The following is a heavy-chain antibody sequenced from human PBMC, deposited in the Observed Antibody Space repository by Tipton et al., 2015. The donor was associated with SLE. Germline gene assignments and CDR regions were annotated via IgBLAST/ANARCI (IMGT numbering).Heavy chain of an antibody. J-gene: IGHJ3*02. CDR2: ISYSGST. CDR3: ARVGSSFGFDI. Sequence: TLSLTCTISGASISSHYWSWIRQPPGKGLELIGYISYSGSTNYDPSLTSRVTISVDTSKNQFSLKLSSVTAADTAVYYCARVGSSFGFDIWGQGTMVTVSS. V-gene: IGHV4-59*11. CDR1: GASISSHY. D-gene: IGHD6-13*01.